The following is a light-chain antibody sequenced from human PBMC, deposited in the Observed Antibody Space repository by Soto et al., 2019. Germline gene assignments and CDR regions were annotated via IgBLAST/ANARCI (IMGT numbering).Light chain of an antibody. Sequence: DIQMTQSPSSLSASVGDRVTITCQASQDIRNSLNWYQQKPGKAPKLLIYDAAFLETGVPSRFSGSGSGTDFTFTISSLHPEDIATYYCQQYDNLPLTFGGGTKVEIK. CDR2: DAA. J-gene: IGKJ4*01. CDR3: QQYDNLPLT. CDR1: QDIRNS. V-gene: IGKV1-33*01.